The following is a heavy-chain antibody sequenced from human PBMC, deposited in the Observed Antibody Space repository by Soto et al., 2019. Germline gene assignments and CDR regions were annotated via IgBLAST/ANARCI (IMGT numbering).Heavy chain of an antibody. CDR3: ARDAVTTGYYYGMDV. J-gene: IGHJ6*02. CDR1: GGSVSSGSYY. Sequence: QVQLQESGPGLVKPSETLSLTCTVSGGSVSSGSYYWSWIRQPPGKGLEWIGYIYYSGSTNYNPSLKSRVTISVDTSKIQFSLKLSSVTAADTAVYYCARDAVTTGYYYGMDVWGQGTTVTVSS. D-gene: IGHD4-4*01. CDR2: IYYSGST. V-gene: IGHV4-61*01.